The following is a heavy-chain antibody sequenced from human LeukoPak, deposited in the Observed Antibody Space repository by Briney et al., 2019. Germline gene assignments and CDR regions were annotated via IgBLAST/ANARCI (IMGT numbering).Heavy chain of an antibody. D-gene: IGHD3-22*01. CDR2: VYSSGST. CDR1: GGSISGYY. Sequence: PSETLSLTCTVSGGSISGYYWTWIRQSAGKGLEWIGRVYSSGSTNYNPSLKSRITMSVDTSKNHFSLKLNSVTAADTAVYYCAKSNGYGLIDIWGQGTMVTVSS. CDR3: AKSNGYGLIDI. J-gene: IGHJ3*02. V-gene: IGHV4-4*07.